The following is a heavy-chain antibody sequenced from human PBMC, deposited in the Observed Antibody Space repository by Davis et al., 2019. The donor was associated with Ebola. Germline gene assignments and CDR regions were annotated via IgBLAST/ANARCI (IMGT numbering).Heavy chain of an antibody. CDR1: GYTFTSYD. CDR3: AKVAVPYYDFWSGASPPEDS. J-gene: IGHJ4*02. V-gene: IGHV1-8*01. CDR2: MNPNSGNT. D-gene: IGHD3-3*01. Sequence: AASVQVSCKASGYTFTSYDINWVRPATGHALSCMGWMNPNSGNTGYEQKFQGRVIMTRNTSINTADMERSSLRCDDTAVYYCAKVAVPYYDFWSGASPPEDSWGQGTLVTVSS.